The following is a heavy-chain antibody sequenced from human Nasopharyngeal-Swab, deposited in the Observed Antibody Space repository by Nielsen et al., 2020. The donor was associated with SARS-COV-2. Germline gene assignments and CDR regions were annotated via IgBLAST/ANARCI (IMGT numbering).Heavy chain of an antibody. Sequence: ASVKVSCKASGYTFTSYDINWVRQATGQGLEWMGWMNPNSGNTGYAQKFQGRVTMTRCTSISTAYMELSSLRSEDTAIYYCIKGGPTYDSGAYYYYDVRYTGDSWGQGTLVTVSS. D-gene: IGHD3-22*01. CDR2: MNPNSGNT. J-gene: IGHJ4*02. CDR1: GYTFTSYD. CDR3: IKGGPTYDSGAYYYYDVRYTGDS. V-gene: IGHV1-8*01.